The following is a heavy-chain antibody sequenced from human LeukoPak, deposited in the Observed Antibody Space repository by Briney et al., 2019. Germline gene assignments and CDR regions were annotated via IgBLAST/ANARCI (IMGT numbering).Heavy chain of an antibody. J-gene: IGHJ6*03. CDR1: GYTFTGYY. CDR3: ARDFRVAAHAIILYYYYYMDV. V-gene: IGHV1-2*02. Sequence: ASVKVSCKASGYTFTGYYMHWVRQAPGQGLEWMGWINPNSGGTNYAQKFQGRVTMTRDTSISTAYMELSRLSSDDTAVYYCARDFRVAAHAIILYYYYYMDVWGKGTTVTVSS. CDR2: INPNSGGT. D-gene: IGHD2-15*01.